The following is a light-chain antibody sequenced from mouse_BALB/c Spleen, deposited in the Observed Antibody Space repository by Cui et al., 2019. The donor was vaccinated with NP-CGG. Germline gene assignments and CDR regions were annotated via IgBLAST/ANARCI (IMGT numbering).Light chain of an antibody. Sequence: QPVVTREPALTTSPGETVTLTCRSSTGAVTTSNYANWVQEKPDHLFTGLIGGTNNRPPGVPARFSGSLIGDKAALTITGAQTEDEAIYFCALWYSNHWVFGGGTKLTVL. CDR3: ALWYSNHWV. CDR2: GTN. CDR1: TGAVTTSNY. V-gene: IGLV1*01. J-gene: IGLJ1*01.